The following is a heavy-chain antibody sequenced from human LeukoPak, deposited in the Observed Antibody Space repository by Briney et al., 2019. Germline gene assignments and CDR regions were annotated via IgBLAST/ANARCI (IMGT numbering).Heavy chain of an antibody. CDR3: ARDVQRNYFDY. J-gene: IGHJ4*02. V-gene: IGHV4-30-2*01. Sequence: PSETLSLTCAVSGGSISSGGYSWSWIRQPPGKGLEWIGYIYHSGSTYYNPSLKSRVTISVDRSKNQFSLKLSSVTAADTAVYYCARDVQRNYFDYWGQGTLVTVSS. CDR2: IYHSGST. CDR1: GGSISSGGYS.